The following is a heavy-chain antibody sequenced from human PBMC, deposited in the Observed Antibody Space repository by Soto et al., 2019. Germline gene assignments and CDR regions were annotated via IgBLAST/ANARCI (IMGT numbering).Heavy chain of an antibody. D-gene: IGHD3-10*01. J-gene: IGHJ4*02. V-gene: IGHV3-53*01. Sequence: EVQLVESGGGLIQPGGSLRLSCAVSGFTVSNNYMSWVRQAPGKGLEGVSVIYSGGYTAYGDSVKGRFTISRDNSKNTQYPQKNTRGADYRAVFYWAGPPGGGGYWGQGTLVTVSS. CDR2: IYSGGYT. CDR1: GFTVSNNY. CDR3: AGPPGGGGY.